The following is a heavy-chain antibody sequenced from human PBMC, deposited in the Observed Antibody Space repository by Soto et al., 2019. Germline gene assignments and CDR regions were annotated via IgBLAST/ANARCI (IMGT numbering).Heavy chain of an antibody. CDR3: ATEVHCCGGSCSWSEGFDY. V-gene: IGHV3-30*03. J-gene: IGHJ4*02. D-gene: IGHD2-15*01. CDR1: GFIFSSYG. Sequence: QVHLVESGGGVVQPGRSLRLSCAASGFIFSSYGMHWVHQAPGKGLEWVAVISYEGSHTYYADSVKGRFTITRDNSKNTLYLPMNSLRPEDTAVYYCATEVHCCGGSCSWSEGFDYWGQGTLLTVSS. CDR2: ISYEGSHT.